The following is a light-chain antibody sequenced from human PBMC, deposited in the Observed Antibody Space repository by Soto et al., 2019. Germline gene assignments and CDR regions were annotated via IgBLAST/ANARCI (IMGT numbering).Light chain of an antibody. Sequence: EIVLTQSPGTLPLSPGEGATLSCRASQSVSSSYLAWYQQKPGQAPRLLIYGASSRATVIPDRFSGSGSGTDFTLTISRLEPEDFAVYYCHHYGSSSGTFGQGTKVDIK. V-gene: IGKV3-20*01. CDR2: GAS. CDR1: QSVSSSY. CDR3: HHYGSSSGT. J-gene: IGKJ1*01.